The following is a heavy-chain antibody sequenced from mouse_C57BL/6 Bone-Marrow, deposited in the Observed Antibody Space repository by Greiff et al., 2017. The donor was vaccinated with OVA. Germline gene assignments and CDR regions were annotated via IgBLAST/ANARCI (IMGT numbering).Heavy chain of an antibody. Sequence: EVKLMESGGGLVQPGESLKLSCESNEYEFPSHDMSWVRKTPEKRLELVAAINSDGGSTYYPDTMERRFIISRDNTKKILYLQMSSLRSEDTALYYCARQGSMMVTHCDYWGQGTTLTVSS. D-gene: IGHD2-3*01. CDR2: INSDGGST. V-gene: IGHV5-2*01. J-gene: IGHJ2*01. CDR1: EYEFPSHD. CDR3: ARQGSMMVTHCDY.